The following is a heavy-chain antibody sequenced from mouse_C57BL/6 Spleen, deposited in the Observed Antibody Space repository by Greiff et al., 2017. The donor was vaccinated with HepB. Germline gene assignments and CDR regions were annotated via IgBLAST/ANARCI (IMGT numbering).Heavy chain of an antibody. CDR2: ISSGSSTI. Sequence: EVHLVESGGGLVKPGGSLKLSCAASGFTFSDYGMHWVRQAPEKGLEWVAYISSGSSTIYYADTVKGRFTISRDNAKNTLFLQMTSLRSEDTAMYYCARDYYYGSSPSYWGQGTTLTVSS. D-gene: IGHD1-1*01. V-gene: IGHV5-17*01. CDR1: GFTFSDYG. J-gene: IGHJ2*01. CDR3: ARDYYYGSSPSY.